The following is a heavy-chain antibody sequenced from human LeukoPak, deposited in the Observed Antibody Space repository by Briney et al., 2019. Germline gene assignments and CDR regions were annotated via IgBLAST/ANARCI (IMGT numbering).Heavy chain of an antibody. J-gene: IGHJ4*02. Sequence: PSETLSLTCAVTGGSISSSNWWSWVRQPPEKGLEWIGEIYHSGSTNYTPSLKSRVTISVDKSKNQFSLQLSSLTAADTAVYYCARGPLAGPFDYWGQGTRVTVPS. CDR1: GGSISSSNW. D-gene: IGHD6-19*01. V-gene: IGHV4-4*02. CDR3: ARGPLAGPFDY. CDR2: IYHSGST.